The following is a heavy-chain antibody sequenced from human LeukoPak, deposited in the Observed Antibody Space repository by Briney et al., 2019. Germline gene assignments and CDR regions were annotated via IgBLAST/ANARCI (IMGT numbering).Heavy chain of an antibody. CDR2: INSDGSST. Sequence: EPGGSLRLSCAASGFTISSDYMTWVRQAPGKGLEWVSRINSDGSSTSYADSVKGRFTISRDNAKNTLYLQMNSLRAEDTAVYYCARDRGYDNAFDIWGQGTMVTVSS. CDR1: GFTISSDY. V-gene: IGHV3-74*01. D-gene: IGHD5-12*01. J-gene: IGHJ3*02. CDR3: ARDRGYDNAFDI.